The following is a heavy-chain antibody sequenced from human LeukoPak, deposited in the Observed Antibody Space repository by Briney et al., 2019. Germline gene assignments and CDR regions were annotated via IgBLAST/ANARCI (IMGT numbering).Heavy chain of an antibody. D-gene: IGHD2-21*01. J-gene: IGHJ4*02. CDR1: GFTFSAYG. CDR2: VRYDGRDN. Sequence: GGSLRLSCEGSGFTFSAYGIHWVRQSPGKGLEWVAFVRYDGRDNFYADSVKGRFIVSKDNSRTTLQLQMNSLRSEDTAVYFCARGGARVIWDFAYWGQGIRVTVSS. V-gene: IGHV3-30*02. CDR3: ARGGARVIWDFAY.